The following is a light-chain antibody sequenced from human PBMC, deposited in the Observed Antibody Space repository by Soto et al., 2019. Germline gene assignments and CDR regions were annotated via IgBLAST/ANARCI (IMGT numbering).Light chain of an antibody. V-gene: IGKV1-5*03. CDR1: QSISSW. CDR2: KAS. J-gene: IGKJ1*01. Sequence: DSQMTQSPSTLSASVGDRVTITCRASQSISSWLAWYQQKPGTAPNLLIYKASTLQRGVPSRFSGSGSGKEFTLTISSLQPDDSATYYCQQYNDNWKYGQGTKVDIK. CDR3: QQYNDNWK.